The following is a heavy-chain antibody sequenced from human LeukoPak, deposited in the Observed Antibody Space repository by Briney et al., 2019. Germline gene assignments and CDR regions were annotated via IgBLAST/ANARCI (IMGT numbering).Heavy chain of an antibody. J-gene: IGHJ4*02. V-gene: IGHV4-59*01. CDR2: IYYSGST. D-gene: IGHD3-22*01. CDR3: AGGGGSTDYYDSSGYF. CDR1: GGSIRSYY. Sequence: SETLSLTCTVSGGSIRSYYWSWIRQPPGKGLEWIGYIYYSGSTNYNPSLKSRVTISVDTSKNQFSLKLSSVPAADTAVYYWAGGGGSTDYYDSSGYFWGQGTLVTVSS.